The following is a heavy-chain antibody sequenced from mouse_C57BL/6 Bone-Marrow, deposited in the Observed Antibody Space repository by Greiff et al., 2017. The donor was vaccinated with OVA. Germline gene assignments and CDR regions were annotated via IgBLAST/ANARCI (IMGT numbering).Heavy chain of an antibody. D-gene: IGHD2-12*01. V-gene: IGHV1-82*01. Sequence: QVQLQQSGPELVKPGASVKISCKASGYAFSSSWMNWVKQRPGKGLEWIGRIYPGDGDTNYNGKFKGKATLTADKSSSTAYMQLSSLTSEDSAVYFCARTLSYYNFDYWGQGTTRTVSS. CDR2: IYPGDGDT. J-gene: IGHJ2*01. CDR1: GYAFSSSW. CDR3: ARTLSYYNFDY.